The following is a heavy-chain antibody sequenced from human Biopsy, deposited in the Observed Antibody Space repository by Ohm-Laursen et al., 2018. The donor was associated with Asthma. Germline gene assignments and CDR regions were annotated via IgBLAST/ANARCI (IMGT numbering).Heavy chain of an antibody. Sequence: SLRLSCAASGFTFSNYGMHWVRQAPGKGLDWVAVISFDGSNKNYTDSVKGRFTISRGNSRNTLHLEMNSLRAEDTAVYFCAKEVFPGWELRRGPDSWGQGTVVIVSA. CDR1: GFTFSNYG. CDR2: ISFDGSNK. D-gene: IGHD1-26*01. J-gene: IGHJ4*02. V-gene: IGHV3-30*18. CDR3: AKEVFPGWELRRGPDS.